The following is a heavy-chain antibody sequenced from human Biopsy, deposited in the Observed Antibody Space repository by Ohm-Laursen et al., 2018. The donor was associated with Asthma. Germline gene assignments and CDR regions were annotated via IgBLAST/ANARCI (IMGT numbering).Heavy chain of an antibody. CDR3: ASPSSSREILYYYYNMDI. J-gene: IGHJ6*02. CDR1: GYPFTDYY. Sequence: GASVKVSCKASGYPFTDYYVHWVRQAPGQGLEWMGGISPVFGSTNIAQKFQGRVTISADIFTKTAYLEVSSLRSDDTAVYYCASPSSSREILYYYYNMDIWGQGTTVTV. CDR2: ISPVFGST. D-gene: IGHD6-13*01. V-gene: IGHV1-2*02.